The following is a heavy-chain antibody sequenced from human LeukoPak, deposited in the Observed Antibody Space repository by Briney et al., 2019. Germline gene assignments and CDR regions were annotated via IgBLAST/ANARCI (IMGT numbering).Heavy chain of an antibody. CDR1: GYTFTGYY. J-gene: IGHJ2*01. CDR3: VRSDHFEVAATRDWYFDL. D-gene: IGHD2-15*01. CDR2: INPSVGST. V-gene: IGHV1-46*01. Sequence: VASVKVSCKTSGYTFTGYYMHWVRQAPGQGLEWMGIINPSVGSTRYTQKFQGRVSMTRDMSTSTVYMELSSLRSEDTAAYYCVRSDHFEVAATRDWYFDLWGRGTLVTVS.